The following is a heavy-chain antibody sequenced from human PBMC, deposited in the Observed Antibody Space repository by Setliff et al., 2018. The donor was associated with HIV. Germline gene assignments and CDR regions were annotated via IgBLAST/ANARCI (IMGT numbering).Heavy chain of an antibody. CDR1: GFTVSDTH. CDR2: IYSDGRT. V-gene: IGHV3-53*01. J-gene: IGHJ5*02. D-gene: IGHD3-16*01. Sequence: LRLSCAASGFTVSDTHMTWVRQAPGKGLEWVSFIYSDGRTYYTDSVKGRFAVSRDDSKNTLYLQMNSLRVEDTAAYFCAKGVKWLDPWGQGTLVTVSS. CDR3: AKGVKWLDP.